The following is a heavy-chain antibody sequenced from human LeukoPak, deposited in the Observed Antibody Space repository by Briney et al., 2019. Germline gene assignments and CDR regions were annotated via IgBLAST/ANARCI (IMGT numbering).Heavy chain of an antibody. CDR1: GYTFTGYY. D-gene: IGHD3-22*01. CDR3: ARKRHDSSGYYWALVDY. CDR2: INPNSGGT. Sequence: ASVKVSCKASGYTFTGYYMHWVRQAPGQGLEWMGWINPNSGGTNYAQKFQGRVTITADKSTSTAYMELSSLRSEDTAVYYCARKRHDSSGYYWALVDYGAQGPLVTVSS. V-gene: IGHV1-2*02. J-gene: IGHJ4*02.